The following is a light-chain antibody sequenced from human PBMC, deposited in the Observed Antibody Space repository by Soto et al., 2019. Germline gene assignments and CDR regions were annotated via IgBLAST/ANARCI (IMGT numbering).Light chain of an antibody. CDR1: SSNIGAGYD. CDR3: QSYDNSLSGWL. CDR2: GDT. J-gene: IGLJ2*01. V-gene: IGLV1-40*01. Sequence: QSVLTQPPSVSGAPGQRVTISCTGSSSNIGAGYDVHWYQQLPGTAPKLLISGDTNRPSGVPDRFSGSKSGTSASLAITGLQVEDEADYYCQSYDNSLSGWLFGGGTKLTVL.